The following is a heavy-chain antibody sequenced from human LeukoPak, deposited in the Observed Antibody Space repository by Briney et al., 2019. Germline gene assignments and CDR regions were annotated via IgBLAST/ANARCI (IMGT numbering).Heavy chain of an antibody. J-gene: IGHJ4*02. CDR2: ISGVGGST. Sequence: GGSLRLSCAASGFTLSSHAMSWVRQTPGKGLDGLSGISGVGGSTYYADSLKGRFTISRDYSRNTVTLPINSLRADPTPVSYFAKARGWYDFDYWGQGILVTVSS. CDR1: GFTLSSHA. CDR3: AKARGWYDFDY. V-gene: IGHV3-23*01. D-gene: IGHD6-19*01.